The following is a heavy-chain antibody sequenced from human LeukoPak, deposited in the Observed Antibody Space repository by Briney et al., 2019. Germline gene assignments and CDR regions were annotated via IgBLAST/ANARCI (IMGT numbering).Heavy chain of an antibody. CDR1: GDTFSTYA. CDR3: ARVRGSSGWYYYYYYMDV. J-gene: IGHJ6*03. CDR2: IIPVFDTT. D-gene: IGHD6-19*01. V-gene: IGHV1-69*05. Sequence: SVKVSCKASGDTFSTYAISWVRQAPGQGLEWMGGIIPVFDTTNYAQKFQGRVTMTRNTSISTAYMELSSLRSEDTAVYYCARVRGSSGWYYYYYYMDVWGKGTTVTISS.